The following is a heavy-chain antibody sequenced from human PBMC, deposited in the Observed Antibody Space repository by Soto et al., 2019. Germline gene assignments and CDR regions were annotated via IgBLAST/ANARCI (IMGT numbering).Heavy chain of an antibody. CDR3: ARRVWSAVVENVLDD. CDR2: INAGNRNT. D-gene: IGHD2-15*01. V-gene: IGHV1-3*01. Sequence: EAPVKVSCKASGYTFTSYAMHWVRQAPGQRLEWMGWINAGNRNTKYSQKFQGRVTITRDTSASTAYMELSSLRSEATAVYYCARRVWSAVVENVLDDWGEGTLVTVSS. J-gene: IGHJ4*02. CDR1: GYTFTSYA.